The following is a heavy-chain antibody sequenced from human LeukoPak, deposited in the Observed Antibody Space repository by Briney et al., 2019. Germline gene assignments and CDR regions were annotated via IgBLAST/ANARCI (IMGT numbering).Heavy chain of an antibody. CDR2: INHSGST. CDR3: ARRRGLSVVPANSGWFDP. D-gene: IGHD2-2*01. CDR1: GFTFSSYW. J-gene: IGHJ5*02. V-gene: IGHV4-34*01. Sequence: PGGSLRLSCAASGFTFSSYWMSWIRQPPGKGLEWIGEINHSGSTNYNPSLKSRVTISVDTSKNQFSLKLSSVTAADTAVYYCARRRGLSVVPANSGWFDPWGQGTLVTVSS.